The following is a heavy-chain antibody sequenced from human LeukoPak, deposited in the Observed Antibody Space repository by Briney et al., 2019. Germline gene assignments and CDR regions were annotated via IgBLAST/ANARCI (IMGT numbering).Heavy chain of an antibody. CDR2: IRYDGSNK. Sequence: GGSLRLSCAASGFTFSSYGMHWVHQAPGKGLEWVAFIRYDGSNKYYADSVKGRFTISRDNSKNTLYLQMNSLRAEDTAVYYCAKTTGRYFDWLSHYFDYWGQGTLVTVSS. D-gene: IGHD3-9*01. CDR3: AKTTGRYFDWLSHYFDY. J-gene: IGHJ4*02. CDR1: GFTFSSYG. V-gene: IGHV3-30*02.